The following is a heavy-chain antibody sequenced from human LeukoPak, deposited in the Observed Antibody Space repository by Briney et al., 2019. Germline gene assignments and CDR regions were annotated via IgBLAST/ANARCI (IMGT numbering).Heavy chain of an antibody. Sequence: SVTVSCKASGGTFSSYAISWVRQAPGQGLEWMGGIIPIFGTANYAQKFQGRVTITADESTSTAYMELNSLRSEDTAVYYCARGPTAMVTRFDYWGQGTLVTVSS. V-gene: IGHV1-69*13. CDR2: IIPIFGTA. D-gene: IGHD5-18*01. CDR1: GGTFSSYA. J-gene: IGHJ4*02. CDR3: ARGPTAMVTRFDY.